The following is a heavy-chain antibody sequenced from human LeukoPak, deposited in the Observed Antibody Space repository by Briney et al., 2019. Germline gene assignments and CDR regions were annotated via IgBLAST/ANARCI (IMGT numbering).Heavy chain of an antibody. CDR1: GYTFTIYA. Sequence: GASVKVSCKASGYTFTIYAMHWVRQAPGQRLEWMGWINAGNGNTKYSQKFQGRVTITRDTSASTTYMELSSLRSEDTALYYCARDLVYYDSSGYYNQYYGMDVWGQGTTVTVSS. V-gene: IGHV1-3*01. J-gene: IGHJ6*02. CDR2: INAGNGNT. CDR3: ARDLVYYDSSGYYNQYYGMDV. D-gene: IGHD3-22*01.